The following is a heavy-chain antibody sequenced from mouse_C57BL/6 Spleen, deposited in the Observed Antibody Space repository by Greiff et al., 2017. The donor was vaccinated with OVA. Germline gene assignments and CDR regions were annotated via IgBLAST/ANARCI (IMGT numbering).Heavy chain of an antibody. D-gene: IGHD1-1*01. V-gene: IGHV5-9-1*02. J-gene: IGHJ2*01. Sequence: EVKLMESGAGSVKPGGSLKLSCAASGFTFSSYAMSWVRQTPEKRLEWVAYISSGGDYIYYADTVKGRFTISRDNARNTLYLQMSSLKSEDTAMYYCTRAPNYGSSYPYYFDYWGQGTTLTVSS. CDR1: GFTFSSYA. CDR2: ISSGGDYI. CDR3: TRAPNYGSSYPYYFDY.